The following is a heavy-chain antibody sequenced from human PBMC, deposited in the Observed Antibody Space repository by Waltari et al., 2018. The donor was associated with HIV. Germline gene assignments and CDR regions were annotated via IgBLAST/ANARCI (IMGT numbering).Heavy chain of an antibody. Sequence: QVPLVQSGAALKKPGASVTVSCKASGYTFTDKFIHWVRQAPGQGLEWMGWIKPRSGGTKFAQKFQGWVSMTMDTSISTVYMELNRLTYEDTAIYYCAREEMKYFDLWGRGTLVTVSS. V-gene: IGHV1-2*04. CDR3: AREEMKYFDL. CDR2: IKPRSGGT. CDR1: GYTFTDKF. J-gene: IGHJ2*01.